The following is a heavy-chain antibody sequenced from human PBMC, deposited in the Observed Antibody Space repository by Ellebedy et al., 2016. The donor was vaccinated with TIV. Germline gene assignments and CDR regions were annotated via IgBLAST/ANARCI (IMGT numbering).Heavy chain of an antibody. Sequence: ASVKVSCXASGYTFTGYYMHWVRQAPGQGLEWMGWINPNSGGTNYAQKFQGWVTMTRDTSISTAYMELSRLRSDDTAVYYCAREDAVVVPAAMPAATYLVAFGMDVWGQGTTVTVSS. CDR2: INPNSGGT. CDR3: AREDAVVVPAAMPAATYLVAFGMDV. D-gene: IGHD2-2*01. V-gene: IGHV1-2*04. J-gene: IGHJ6*02. CDR1: GYTFTGYY.